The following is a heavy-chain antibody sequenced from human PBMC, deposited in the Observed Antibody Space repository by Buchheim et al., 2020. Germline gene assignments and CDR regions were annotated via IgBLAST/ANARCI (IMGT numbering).Heavy chain of an antibody. CDR1: GYSFTSYW. D-gene: IGHD3-22*01. Sequence: VQLVQSGAEVKKAGESLKISCKAYGYSFTSYWIGWVRQMSGKDLEWMGSIYPGDSDTRNSPLFQGQVTISVDKSIGTAYLQWNSLKASDSGIYYCARHGRSSGWFGYWGQGT. CDR2: IYPGDSDT. CDR3: ARHGRSSGWFGY. V-gene: IGHV5-51*01. J-gene: IGHJ5*01.